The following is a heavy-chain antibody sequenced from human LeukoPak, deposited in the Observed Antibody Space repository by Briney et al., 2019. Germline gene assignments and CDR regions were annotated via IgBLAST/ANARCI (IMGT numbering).Heavy chain of an antibody. D-gene: IGHD6-19*01. J-gene: IGHJ4*02. V-gene: IGHV4-39*07. CDR1: GGSISSSSYY. CDR2: IYYSGST. Sequence: SETLSLTCTVSGGSISSSSYYWGWIRQPPGKGLEWIGSIYYSGSTYYNPSLKSRVTISVDTSKNQFSLKLGSVTAADTAVYYCARDSFGDSSRAHDYWGQGTLVTVSS. CDR3: ARDSFGDSSRAHDY.